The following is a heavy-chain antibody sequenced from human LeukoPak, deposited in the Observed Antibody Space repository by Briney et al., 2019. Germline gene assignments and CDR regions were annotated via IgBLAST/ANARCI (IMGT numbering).Heavy chain of an antibody. D-gene: IGHD3-10*01. CDR1: GFTFSDYY. V-gene: IGHV3-11*01. J-gene: IGHJ6*03. CDR3: AKDARFANYYYMDV. Sequence: PGGSLRLSCAASGFTFSDYYMSWIRQAPGKGLEWVSYISSSGSTIYYAGSVKGRFTISRDNAKNSLYLQMNSLRAEDTAVYYCAKDARFANYYYMDVWGKGTTVTVSS. CDR2: ISSSGSTI.